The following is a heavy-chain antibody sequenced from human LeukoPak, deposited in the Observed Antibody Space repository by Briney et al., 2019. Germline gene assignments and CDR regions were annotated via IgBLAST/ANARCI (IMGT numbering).Heavy chain of an antibody. D-gene: IGHD5-24*01. CDR3: ARDYKYAFDN. J-gene: IGHJ4*02. CDR2: IGIDSGNT. CDR1: GFTFSDHF. Sequence: GGSLRLSCVVSGFTFSDHFLDWVRQAPGKGLEWISYIGIDSGNTNYADSVKGRFTISGDKAKNSLYLQMNSLRVEDTAVYYCARDYKYAFDNWGQGTLVTVSS. V-gene: IGHV3-11*06.